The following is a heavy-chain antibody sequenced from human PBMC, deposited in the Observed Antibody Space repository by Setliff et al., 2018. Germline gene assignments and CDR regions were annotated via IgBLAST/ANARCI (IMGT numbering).Heavy chain of an antibody. CDR2: IKEDGSEK. Sequence: GGSLRLSCAASGFTFSNYWMSWVRQAPGKGLEWVANIKEDGSEKYYVDSVKGRFTISRDNAKNSLYLQMNSLRAEDTAVYYCAKGTLPYCTGPTCYPLDHWGQGTLVTVSS. V-gene: IGHV3-7*03. CDR3: AKGTLPYCTGPTCYPLDH. D-gene: IGHD2-8*02. CDR1: GFTFSNYW. J-gene: IGHJ4*02.